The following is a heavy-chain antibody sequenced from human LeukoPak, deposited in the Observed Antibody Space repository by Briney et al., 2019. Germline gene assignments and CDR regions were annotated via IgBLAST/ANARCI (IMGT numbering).Heavy chain of an antibody. J-gene: IGHJ3*02. D-gene: IGHD5-12*01. Sequence: PSETLSLTCTVSGASIGSTTYYWDLFRQPPGKGLEWIGNIDDGGTTNYNPSLTSRLTMSVDTSTNHFSLRLNSVTAADTAIYYCATPRRPGSGGYENAFEIWGQGTMVTVSS. V-gene: IGHV4-39*02. CDR2: IDDGGTT. CDR3: ATPRRPGSGGYENAFEI. CDR1: GASIGSTTYY.